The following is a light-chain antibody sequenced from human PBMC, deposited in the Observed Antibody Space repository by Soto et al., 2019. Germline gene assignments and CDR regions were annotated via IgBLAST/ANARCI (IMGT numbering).Light chain of an antibody. Sequence: QSVLTQPPSVSAAPGQKVTISCSGSSSNIGNNYVSWYQQLPGTAPKLLIYENNKRPSGIPDRFSGSKSGTSATLGITGLQTGDEADYYCGTWENSLNAAVFGGGTQLTVL. CDR2: ENN. CDR1: SSNIGNNY. V-gene: IGLV1-51*02. J-gene: IGLJ7*01. CDR3: GTWENSLNAAV.